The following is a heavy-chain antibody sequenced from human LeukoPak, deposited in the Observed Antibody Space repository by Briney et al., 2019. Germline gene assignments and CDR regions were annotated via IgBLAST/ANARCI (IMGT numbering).Heavy chain of an antibody. J-gene: IGHJ4*02. V-gene: IGHV3-74*01. CDR3: ARDYYDSSGLDY. D-gene: IGHD3-22*01. CDR2: INSDGINT. Sequence: GGSLRLSCAASGFTFSNYWMHWVRQAPGKGLVWVSRINSDGINTSYADSVKGRFTISRDNAKNTLNLQMNSLRAEDTAVYYCARDYYDSSGLDYWGQGTLVTVSS. CDR1: GFTFSNYW.